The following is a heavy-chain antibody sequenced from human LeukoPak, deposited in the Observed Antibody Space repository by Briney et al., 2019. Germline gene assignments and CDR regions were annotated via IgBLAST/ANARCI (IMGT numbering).Heavy chain of an antibody. J-gene: IGHJ4*02. V-gene: IGHV3-66*01. Sequence: GGSLRLSCAASGFTVSSNYMSWVRQAPGKGLEGAPVIYSGGSTYYADSVKGRFTISRDNSKNTLYLQMNSLRAEDTAVYYCARVGAYYDFWSGYDYWGQGTLVTVSS. CDR1: GFTVSSNY. CDR2: IYSGGST. CDR3: ARVGAYYDFWSGYDY. D-gene: IGHD3-3*01.